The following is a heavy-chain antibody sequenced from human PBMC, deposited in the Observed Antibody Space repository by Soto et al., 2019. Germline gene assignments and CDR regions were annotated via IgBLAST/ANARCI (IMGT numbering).Heavy chain of an antibody. CDR3: AYGDSLGPLDS. D-gene: IGHD4-17*01. CDR2: IXKXGXT. J-gene: IGHJ5*01. Sequence: PSEARSLTSTVAGGSTSRYYWSWIRQPPGKXLXWXXXIXKXGXTXXXXSLKSRFTISVDTSKNQFSLNLSSVTPADTAVYYCAYGDSLGPLDSWGQGTLGT. V-gene: IGHV4-59*01. CDR1: GGSTSRYY.